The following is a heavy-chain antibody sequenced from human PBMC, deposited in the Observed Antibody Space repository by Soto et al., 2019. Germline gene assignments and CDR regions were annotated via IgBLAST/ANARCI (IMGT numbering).Heavy chain of an antibody. D-gene: IGHD6-13*01. CDR1: GYTFNTYD. Sequence: QVQLVQSGAEVKKPGASVKVSCKASGYTFNTYDIEWVRLATGQGLEWMGSMNPNTGSTDYAQKFQGRVTMTMTTSTSTAYLELSSLRSDDTAIYYCARTMVGIAAAGSDFWGQGTLVTVSA. CDR3: ARTMVGIAAAGSDF. J-gene: IGHJ4*02. V-gene: IGHV1-8*01. CDR2: MNPNTGST.